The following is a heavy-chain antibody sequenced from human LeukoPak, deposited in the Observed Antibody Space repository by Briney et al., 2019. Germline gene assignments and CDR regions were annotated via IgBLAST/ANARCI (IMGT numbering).Heavy chain of an antibody. CDR1: GFTFSSYS. Sequence: GGSLRLSCAASGFTFSSYSMNWVRQAPGKGLEWVSSISSSSSYIYYADSMKGRFTISRDNAKNSLYLQMNSLRAEDTAVYYCARGRVPGSGSYYKGASWFDPWGQGTLVTVSS. V-gene: IGHV3-21*01. CDR3: ARGRVPGSGSYYKGASWFDP. CDR2: ISSSSSYI. D-gene: IGHD3-10*01. J-gene: IGHJ5*02.